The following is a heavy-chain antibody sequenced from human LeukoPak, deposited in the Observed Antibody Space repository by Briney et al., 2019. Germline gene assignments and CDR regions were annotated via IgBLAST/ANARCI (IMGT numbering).Heavy chain of an antibody. CDR3: AKDGYYYDSSGYHDAFDI. CDR1: GFTFSSYA. D-gene: IGHD3-22*01. Sequence: PGGSLRLSCAASGFTFSSYAMSWVRQAPGKGLEWVSAISGSGGSTYYADSVKGRFTISRDNSKNTLYLQMNSLRAEDTAVYYCAKDGYYYDSSGYHDAFDIWGQGTMVTVSS. V-gene: IGHV3-23*01. J-gene: IGHJ3*02. CDR2: ISGSGGST.